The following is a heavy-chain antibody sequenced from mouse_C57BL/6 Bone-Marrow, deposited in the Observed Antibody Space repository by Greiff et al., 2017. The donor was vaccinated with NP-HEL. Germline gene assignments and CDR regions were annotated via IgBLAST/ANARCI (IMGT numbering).Heavy chain of an antibody. CDR3: ARQLRLPYYAMDY. CDR2: IHPSDSDT. J-gene: IGHJ4*01. Sequence: QVQLQQSGAELARPGASVKLSCKASGYTFTSYWMHWVKQRPGQGLEWIGRIHPSDSDTNYNQKFKGKATLTVDKSSSTAYMQLSSLTSEDSAVYYCARQLRLPYYAMDYWGQGTSVTVSS. D-gene: IGHD3-2*02. V-gene: IGHV1-74*01. CDR1: GYTFTSYW.